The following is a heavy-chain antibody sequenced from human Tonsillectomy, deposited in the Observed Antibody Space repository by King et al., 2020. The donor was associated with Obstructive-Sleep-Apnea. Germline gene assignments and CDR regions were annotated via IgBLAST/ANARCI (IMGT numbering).Heavy chain of an antibody. V-gene: IGHV4-39*07. D-gene: IGHD5/OR15-5a*01. Sequence: QLQESGPGLVKPSETLSLTCTVSGGSISSSNHYWGWIRQPPGKGLEWIGSIYDRGSAYYNPSLKSRVTLSVDTAKNQFSLKVRFVTAADTAVDFCARDKSTTIYGLDVWGQGTTVTVSS. J-gene: IGHJ6*02. CDR2: IYDRGSA. CDR3: ARDKSTTIYGLDV. CDR1: GGSISSSNHY.